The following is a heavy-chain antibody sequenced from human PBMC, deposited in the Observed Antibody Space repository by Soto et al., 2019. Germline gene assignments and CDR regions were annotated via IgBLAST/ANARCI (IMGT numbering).Heavy chain of an antibody. CDR3: ARDWAIFGVVTGSFGY. J-gene: IGHJ4*02. D-gene: IGHD3-3*01. Sequence: GLEWVAVISYDGSNKYYADSVKGRFTISRDNSKNTLYLQMNSLRAEDTAVYYCARDWAIFGVVTGSFGYWGKGTLVTVSS. V-gene: IGHV3-30-3*01. CDR2: ISYDGSNK.